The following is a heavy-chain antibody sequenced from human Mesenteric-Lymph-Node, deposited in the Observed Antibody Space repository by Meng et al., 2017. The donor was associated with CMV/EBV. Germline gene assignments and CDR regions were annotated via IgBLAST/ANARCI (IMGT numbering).Heavy chain of an antibody. D-gene: IGHD1-26*01. V-gene: IGHV3-30*04. J-gene: IGHJ4*02. Sequence: SLKISCAASGFTFSGSAMHWVRQAPGKGPEWVAFITYDGSDKFYADSVTGRFTISRDNSKNTLYLQLNSLRPEDTAVYHCAKERTEVGATNWGQGTLVTVSS. CDR3: AKERTEVGATN. CDR2: ITYDGSDK. CDR1: GFTFSGSA.